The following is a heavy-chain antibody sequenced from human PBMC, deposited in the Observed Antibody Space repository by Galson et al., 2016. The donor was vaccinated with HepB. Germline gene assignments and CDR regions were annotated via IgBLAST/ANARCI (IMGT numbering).Heavy chain of an antibody. D-gene: IGHD6-13*01. V-gene: IGHV3-30*04. J-gene: IGHJ5*02. Sequence: SLRLSCAASGFTFSSYAMHWVRQAPGKGPEWVAVISYDGSNKYYANSVKCRFTISRDNSKNTLSLQMNSLRAEDTAVYYCCGSSWYNWFDPWGQGTLVTVSS. CDR1: GFTFSSYA. CDR2: ISYDGSNK. CDR3: CGSSWYNWFDP.